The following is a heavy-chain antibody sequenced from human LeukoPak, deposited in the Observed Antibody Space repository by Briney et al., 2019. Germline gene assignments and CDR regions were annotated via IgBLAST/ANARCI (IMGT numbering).Heavy chain of an antibody. CDR3: ARSRYDYIWGIDY. V-gene: IGHV3-23*01. CDR2: ISGSGGST. J-gene: IGHJ4*02. CDR1: GFTFSSYA. D-gene: IGHD3-16*01. Sequence: PGGSLRLSCAASGFTFSSYAMSWVRQAPGKGLEWVSAISGSGGSTYYADSVKGRFTISRDNSKNTLYLQMSSLRDEDTAVFYCARSRYDYIWGIDYWGQGTLVTISS.